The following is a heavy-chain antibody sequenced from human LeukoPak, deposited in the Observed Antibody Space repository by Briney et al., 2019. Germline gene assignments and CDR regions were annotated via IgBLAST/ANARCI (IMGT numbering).Heavy chain of an antibody. J-gene: IGHJ4*02. CDR3: ARAHTSSWYMDY. CDR1: GASISGYY. D-gene: IGHD6-13*01. Sequence: SETLSLTCSGSGASISGYYWSWIRQPPGKGLEWIGYIYSSGSTTYNPSLKSRVTMSVDTSENHLSLKVRSVTAADTALYYCARAHTSSWYMDYWGQGTPVTVSS. V-gene: IGHV4-59*01. CDR2: IYSSGST.